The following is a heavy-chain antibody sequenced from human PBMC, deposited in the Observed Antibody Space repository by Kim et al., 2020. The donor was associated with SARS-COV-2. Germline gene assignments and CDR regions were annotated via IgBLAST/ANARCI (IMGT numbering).Heavy chain of an antibody. J-gene: IGHJ2*01. D-gene: IGHD3-10*01. Sequence: SETLSLTCTVSGGSISSYYWSWIRQPPGKGLEWIGYIYYSGSTNYNPSLKSRVTISVDTSKNQFSLKLSSVTAADTAVYYCARDAYGSGSSLFDLWGRGTLVTVSS. CDR1: GGSISSYY. V-gene: IGHV4-59*13. CDR3: ARDAYGSGSSLFDL. CDR2: IYYSGST.